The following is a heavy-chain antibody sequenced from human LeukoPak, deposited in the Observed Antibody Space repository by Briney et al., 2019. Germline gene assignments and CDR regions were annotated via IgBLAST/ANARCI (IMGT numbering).Heavy chain of an antibody. CDR2: INPNSGGT. V-gene: IGHV1-2*02. D-gene: IGHD3-10*01. Sequence: ASVKVSCKASGYTFTGYYMHWVRQAPGQGLEWMGWINPNSGGTNYAQKFQGRVTMTRDTSISTVYMELSSLRSEDTAVYYCARGLGGGSGNYYYYMDVWGKGTTVTISS. CDR3: ARGLGGGSGNYYYYMDV. CDR1: GYTFTGYY. J-gene: IGHJ6*03.